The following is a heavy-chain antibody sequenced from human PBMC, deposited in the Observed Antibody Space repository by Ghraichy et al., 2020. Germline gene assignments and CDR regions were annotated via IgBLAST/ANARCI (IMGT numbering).Heavy chain of an antibody. CDR3: ARWRDDVWSGQNV. D-gene: IGHD3-3*01. Sequence: GGSLRLSCAASGFTFSSYWMTWVRQAPGKGLEWVANTKMDGSEKYYVDSVKGRFTVSRDNAKNSLYLQMNSLRAEDTAVYYCARWRDDVWSGQNVWGQGTTVTVSS. J-gene: IGHJ6*02. CDR1: GFTFSSYW. V-gene: IGHV3-7*01. CDR2: TKMDGSEK.